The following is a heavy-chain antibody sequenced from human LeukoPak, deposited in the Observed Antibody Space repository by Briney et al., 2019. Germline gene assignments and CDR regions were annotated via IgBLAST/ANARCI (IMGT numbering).Heavy chain of an antibody. CDR3: VKCSGGSCYKPIDI. J-gene: IGHJ3*02. CDR2: ISSDGGST. V-gene: IGHV3-64*05. CDR1: GFTFSSYG. Sequence: PGGSLRLSCSASGFTFSSYGMQWVRQAPGKGLEYVSAISSDGGSTYYADSVKGRFTISRDNTKSTLYVQMSSLRAEDTAVYYCVKCSGGSCYKPIDIWGQGTMVTVSS. D-gene: IGHD2-15*01.